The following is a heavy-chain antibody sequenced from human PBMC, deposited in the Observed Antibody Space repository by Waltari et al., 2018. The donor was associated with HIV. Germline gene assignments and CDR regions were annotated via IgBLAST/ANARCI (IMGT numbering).Heavy chain of an antibody. D-gene: IGHD3-22*01. J-gene: IGHJ4*02. CDR3: ARHVGGYDSSGYFPYYFDY. CDR1: DGSLDSSSYY. CDR2: IYYSGST. V-gene: IGHV4-39*01. Sequence: QLQLQESGPGLVKPSETLSLTCTVSDGSLDSSSYYSGWLRQPPGKGLEWFGSIYYSGSTYDNPSLKSRVTISVDTSKNRFSLKLSSVTAADTAVYYCARHVGGYDSSGYFPYYFDYWGQGALVTVSS.